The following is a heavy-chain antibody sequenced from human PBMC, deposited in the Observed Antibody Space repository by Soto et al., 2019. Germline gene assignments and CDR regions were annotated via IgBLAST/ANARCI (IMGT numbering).Heavy chain of an antibody. CDR3: ARHGFPTLGGWYAYYYYGMDV. CDR2: TYHSGNP. Sequence: PSETLSLTCDVSGDTISTGGYTWAWIRQPPGKALEWIGHTYHSGNPYYNPSLKSRVIISVDTSKNQFSLKLSSVTAADTAVYYCARHGFPTLGGWYAYYYYGMDVWGQGTTVTVSS. D-gene: IGHD6-19*01. J-gene: IGHJ6*02. V-gene: IGHV4-30-2*01. CDR1: GDTISTGGYT.